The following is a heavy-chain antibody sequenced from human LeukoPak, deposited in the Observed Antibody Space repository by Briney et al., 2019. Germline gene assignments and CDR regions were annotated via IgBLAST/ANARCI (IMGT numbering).Heavy chain of an antibody. CDR2: FDPEDGET. Sequence: GASVKVSCKVSGYTLTELSMHWVRQAPGKGLEWMGGFDPEDGETIYAQKFQGRVTMTEDTSTDTAYMELSSLRSEDTAVYYCATSLGPGYGYGPVYYYGMDVWGQGTTVTVSS. CDR3: ATSLGPGYGYGPVYYYGMDV. CDR1: GYTLTELS. J-gene: IGHJ6*02. D-gene: IGHD5-18*01. V-gene: IGHV1-24*01.